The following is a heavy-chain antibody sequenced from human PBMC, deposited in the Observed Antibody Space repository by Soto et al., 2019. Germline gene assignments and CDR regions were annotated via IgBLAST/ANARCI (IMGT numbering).Heavy chain of an antibody. CDR2: ISAYNGNT. CDR3: ASHKTGYSSGWYKAGTCFDY. V-gene: IGHV1-18*01. CDR1: GYTFTSYG. D-gene: IGHD6-19*01. J-gene: IGHJ4*02. Sequence: QVQLVQSGAEVKKPGASVKVSCKASGYTFTSYGISWVRQAPGQGLEWMGWISAYNGNTNYAQKLQGRVTMTTDTPTSTAYMELRSLRSDDTAVYYCASHKTGYSSGWYKAGTCFDYWGQGTLVTVSS.